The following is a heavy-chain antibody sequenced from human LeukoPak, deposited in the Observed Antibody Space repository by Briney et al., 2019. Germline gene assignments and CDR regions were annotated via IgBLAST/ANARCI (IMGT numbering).Heavy chain of an antibody. Sequence: SVKVSCKASGGTFSIYALSWVRQAPGQGLEWMGGIIPIFGTANYAQKFQGRVTITADESTSTAYMELSSLRSEDTAVYYCAAVVPAVMGYFDYWGQGTLVTVSS. J-gene: IGHJ4*02. CDR3: AAVVPAVMGYFDY. CDR2: IIPIFGTA. D-gene: IGHD2-2*01. CDR1: GGTFSIYA. V-gene: IGHV1-69*13.